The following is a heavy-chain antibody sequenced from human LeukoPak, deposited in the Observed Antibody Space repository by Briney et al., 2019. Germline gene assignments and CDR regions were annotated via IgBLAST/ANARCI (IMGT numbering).Heavy chain of an antibody. Sequence: ASVKVSCKASGGTFSSYAISWVRQAPGQVLEGMGGVIPIFGTANYAQKFQGSVTNTTDEYTSTADMELSSLRSEDTAVYYYAKMQYSSSWYMGPPYHYYHMDVWGKGPTVTVSS. CDR3: AKMQYSSSWYMGPPYHYYHMDV. V-gene: IGHV1-69*05. CDR2: VIPIFGTA. CDR1: GGTFSSYA. J-gene: IGHJ6*03. D-gene: IGHD6-13*01.